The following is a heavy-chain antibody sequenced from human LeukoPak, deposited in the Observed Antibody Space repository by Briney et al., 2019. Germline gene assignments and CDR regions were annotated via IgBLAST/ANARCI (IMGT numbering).Heavy chain of an antibody. CDR2: IYYSGST. Sequence: PSETRSLTCTVSGASISSYYWSWIRQPPGKGLEWIGYIYYSGSTNYNPSLKSRVTISVDTSKKQFSLKLSSVTAADTAVYYCARRLLWFGELGSVDPWGQGTLVTVSS. D-gene: IGHD3-10*01. CDR1: GASISSYY. J-gene: IGHJ5*02. V-gene: IGHV4-59*08. CDR3: ARRLLWFGELGSVDP.